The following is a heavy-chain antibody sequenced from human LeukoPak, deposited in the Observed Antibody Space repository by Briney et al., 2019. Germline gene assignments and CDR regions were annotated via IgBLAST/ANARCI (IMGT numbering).Heavy chain of an antibody. J-gene: IGHJ4*02. V-gene: IGHV1-2*06. CDR1: GYTFTGYY. CDR3: ASEKLYCGGDCYPTPFDY. Sequence: ASVXVSCKASGYTFTGYYMHWVRQAPGQGLEWMGRINPNSGGTNYAQKFQGRVTMTRDTSISTAYMELSRLRSDDTAVYYCASEKLYCGGDCYPTPFDYWGQGTLVTVSS. D-gene: IGHD2-21*02. CDR2: INPNSGGT.